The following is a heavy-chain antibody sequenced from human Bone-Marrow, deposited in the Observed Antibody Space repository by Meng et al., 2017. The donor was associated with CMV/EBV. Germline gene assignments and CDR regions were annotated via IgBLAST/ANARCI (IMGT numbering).Heavy chain of an antibody. V-gene: IGHV3-7*01. CDR3: ARDRSRYCSSTSCRYGMDV. J-gene: IGHJ6*02. CDR1: GFTFSSYW. CDR2: IKQDGSEK. D-gene: IGHD2-2*01. Sequence: GESLKLSCAASGFTFSSYWMSWVRQAPGKGLEWVANIKQDGSEKYYVDSVKGRFTISRDNAKTSLYLQMNSLRAEDTAVYYCARDRSRYCSSTSCRYGMDVCGQGTTVTVSS.